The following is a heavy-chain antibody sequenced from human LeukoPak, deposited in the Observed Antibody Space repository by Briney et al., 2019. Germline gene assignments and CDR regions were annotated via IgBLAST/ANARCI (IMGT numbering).Heavy chain of an antibody. J-gene: IGHJ3*02. CDR2: ISGSGGST. CDR1: GFTFSSYA. Sequence: PGGSLRLSCAASGFTFSSYAMSWVRQAPGKGLEWVSAISGSGGSTYYADSVKGRFTISRDNSKNTLYLQMNSLRAEDTAGYYCAKGNVLPFLGWPGGDVFDIWVQGTMATVSS. V-gene: IGHV3-23*01. CDR3: AKGNVLPFLGWPGGDVFDI. D-gene: IGHD3-3*01.